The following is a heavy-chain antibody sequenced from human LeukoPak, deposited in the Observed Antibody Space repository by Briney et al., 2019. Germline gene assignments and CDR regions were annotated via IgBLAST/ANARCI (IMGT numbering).Heavy chain of an antibody. CDR1: GFTFNTFA. D-gene: IGHD6-19*01. V-gene: IGHV3-23*01. CDR3: ARDKVYSSGWYSPYYFDY. Sequence: GGSLRLSCAASGFTFNTFAMNWVRQAPGKGLEWVSAISGSGGFTHYADSVKGRFTISRDNSKNTLYLQMNNLRAEDTAVYYCARDKVYSSGWYSPYYFDYWGQGTLVTVSS. J-gene: IGHJ4*02. CDR2: ISGSGGFT.